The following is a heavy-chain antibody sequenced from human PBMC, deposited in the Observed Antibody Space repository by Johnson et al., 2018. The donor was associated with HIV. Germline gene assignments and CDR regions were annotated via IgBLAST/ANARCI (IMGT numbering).Heavy chain of an antibody. CDR1: GFTFSSYA. CDR2: ISYDGSTK. CDR3: ATQVDTVMRIGSNAFDI. D-gene: IGHD5-18*01. V-gene: IGHV3-30*04. J-gene: IGHJ3*02. Sequence: QVQLVESGGGVVQPGRSLRLSCAASGFTFSSYAMHWVRQAPGKGLEWVAVISYDGSTKYYADPVKGRFTISRDNSKNTLYRQMNSLRGEDTAVYYCATQVDTVMRIGSNAFDIWGQGTMVTVSS.